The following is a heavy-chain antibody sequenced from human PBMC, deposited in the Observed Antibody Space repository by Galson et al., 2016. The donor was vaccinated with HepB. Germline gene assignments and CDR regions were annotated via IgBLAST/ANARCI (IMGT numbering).Heavy chain of an antibody. CDR2: IYHTGSSRDT. CDR1: GGSISSGY. CDR3: ARRDTHYYAFLI. J-gene: IGHJ3*02. D-gene: IGHD3-10*01. Sequence: SETLSLTCTVSGGSISSGYWGWIRQSPGKGLECLGYIYHTGSSRDTRYSSTLNNRVTISRDASKTQFSLRLSSVTAADTATYYCARRDTHYYAFLIWGPGTVVTVAS. V-gene: IGHV4-59*01.